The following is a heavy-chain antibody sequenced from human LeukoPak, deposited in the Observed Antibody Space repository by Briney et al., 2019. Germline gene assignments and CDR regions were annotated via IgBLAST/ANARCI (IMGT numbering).Heavy chain of an antibody. CDR2: IIPIFGTA. D-gene: IGHD4-17*01. Sequence: ASVRVSCKASGGTFSSYAISWVRQAPGQGLEWMGGIIPIFGTANYAQKFQGRVTITADKSTSTAYMELSSLRSEDTAVYYCARDDYGDYGSWGQGTLVTVSS. CDR3: ARDDYGDYGS. CDR1: GGTFSSYA. V-gene: IGHV1-69*06. J-gene: IGHJ5*02.